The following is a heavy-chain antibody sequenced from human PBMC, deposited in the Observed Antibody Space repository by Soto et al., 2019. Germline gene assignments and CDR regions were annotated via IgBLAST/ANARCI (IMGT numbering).Heavy chain of an antibody. CDR1: GVPFTAFY. Sequence: QVQVQQWGAGLLKPSETLSLTCAVSGVPFTAFYWTWTRQAPGKGLEWIGEINYRGKTVYSPSLGSRVTLSVDTSKSQVSLELTSVTAADTAVYYCARGRQDIIVEPAPSWFDPWGQGTLVTVSS. CDR3: ARGRQDIIVEPAPSWFDP. CDR2: INYRGKT. D-gene: IGHD2-2*01. J-gene: IGHJ5*02. V-gene: IGHV4-34*01.